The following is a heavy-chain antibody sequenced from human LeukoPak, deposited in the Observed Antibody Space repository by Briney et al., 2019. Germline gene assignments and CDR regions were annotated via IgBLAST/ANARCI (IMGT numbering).Heavy chain of an antibody. CDR3: AKGDNIVVVVAAGVGIRH. Sequence: GGSLRLSCLATGFTFSSYAMSWVRQAPGKGLEWVSAISGSGGSTYYADSVKGRFTISRDNSKNTLYLQMNSLSAEDTAVYYCAKGDNIVVVVAAGVGIRHWGQGTLVTVSS. D-gene: IGHD2-15*01. CDR1: GFTFSSYA. CDR2: ISGSGGST. J-gene: IGHJ1*01. V-gene: IGHV3-23*01.